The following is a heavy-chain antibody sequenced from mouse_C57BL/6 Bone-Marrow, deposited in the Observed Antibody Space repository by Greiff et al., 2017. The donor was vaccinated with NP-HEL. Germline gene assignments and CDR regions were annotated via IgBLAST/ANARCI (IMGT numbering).Heavy chain of an antibody. CDR1: GFSLTSYA. V-gene: IGHV2-9-1*01. CDR2: IWTGGGT. J-gene: IGHJ2*01. Sequence: VHLVESGPGLVAPSPSLSITCTVSGFSLTSYAISWVRQPPGKGLEWLGVIWTGGGTNNNSALKSRLSISKDNTKSKVFLKMNSLQTDDTARYYCARSLHGSSYPDYWGQGTTLTVSS. CDR3: ARSLHGSSYPDY. D-gene: IGHD1-1*01.